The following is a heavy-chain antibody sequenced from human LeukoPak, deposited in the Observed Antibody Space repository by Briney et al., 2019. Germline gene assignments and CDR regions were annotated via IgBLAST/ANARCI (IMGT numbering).Heavy chain of an antibody. CDR3: ARAPGQGPE. Sequence: GGSLRLACAASGFSLSSNSMNWFRQAPGKGLEWVSSMSTSATYIHYADSVKGRFTMSRDNAKNSLYLQMNSLRAEDTAVCYCARAPGQGPEWGQGTLVTVSS. J-gene: IGHJ4*02. D-gene: IGHD3-10*01. CDR1: GFSLSSNS. V-gene: IGHV3-21*06. CDR2: MSTSATYI.